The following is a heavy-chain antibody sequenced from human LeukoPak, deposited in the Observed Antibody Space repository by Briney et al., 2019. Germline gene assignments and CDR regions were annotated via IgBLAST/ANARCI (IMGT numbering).Heavy chain of an antibody. J-gene: IGHJ4*02. CDR2: IHPSTGNP. Sequence: ASVKVSCKASGYSFTNYAMNWVRQAPGQGLEWMGWIHPSTGNPTYAQGFTGRFVFSLDTSVSTTYLQISSLKAEDTAVYYCARGQWVYWGQGTLVTVSS. CDR3: ARGQWVY. CDR1: GYSFTNYA. V-gene: IGHV7-4-1*02. D-gene: IGHD1-26*01.